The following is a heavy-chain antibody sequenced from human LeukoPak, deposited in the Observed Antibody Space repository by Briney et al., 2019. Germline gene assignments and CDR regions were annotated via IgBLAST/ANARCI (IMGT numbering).Heavy chain of an antibody. Sequence: PGGSLRLSCAASGFTLSTYWMSCVRQAPGKGLEWVANIKQDGSEKYYVDSVKGRFTLSRDNSKNTLYLRMNSLRAEDTAVYYCARGTAIAVTYFDYWGQGTRVAVSS. V-gene: IGHV3-7*02. CDR2: IKQDGSEK. D-gene: IGHD6-19*01. CDR1: GFTLSTYW. J-gene: IGHJ4*02. CDR3: ARGTAIAVTYFDY.